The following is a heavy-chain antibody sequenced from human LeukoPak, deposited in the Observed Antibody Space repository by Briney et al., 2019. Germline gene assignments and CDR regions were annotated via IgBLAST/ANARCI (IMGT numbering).Heavy chain of an antibody. CDR1: GFTFSSYE. J-gene: IGHJ6*03. CDR2: ISGSGGST. CDR3: AKPRGYDLNYYYYYMDV. D-gene: IGHD5-12*01. Sequence: TGGSLRLSCAASGFTFSSYEMNWVRQAPGKGLEWVSAISGSGGSTYYADSVKGRFTISRDNSKNTPYLQMNSLRAEDTAVYYCAKPRGYDLNYYYYYMDVWGKGTTVTISS. V-gene: IGHV3-23*01.